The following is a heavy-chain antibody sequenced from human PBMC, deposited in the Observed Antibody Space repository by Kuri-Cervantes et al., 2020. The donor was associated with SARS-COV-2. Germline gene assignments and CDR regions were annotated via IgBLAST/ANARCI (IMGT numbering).Heavy chain of an antibody. Sequence: GGSLRLSCKASGYTFTIYGISWVRQAPGQGLEWMGWISANNGNTNYAQKLQGRVTMTTDTSTSTAYMELRSLRPDDTAVYYCAREGVGLEYSSSDSRYYYYMDVWGKGTTVTVSS. CDR3: AREGVGLEYSSSDSRYYYYMDV. J-gene: IGHJ6*03. CDR2: ISANNGNT. D-gene: IGHD6-6*01. V-gene: IGHV1-18*01. CDR1: GYTFTIYG.